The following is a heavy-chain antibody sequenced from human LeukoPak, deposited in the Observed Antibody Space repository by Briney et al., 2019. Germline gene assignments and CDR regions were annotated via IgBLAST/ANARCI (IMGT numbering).Heavy chain of an antibody. CDR1: GYTFTSYD. J-gene: IGHJ4*02. Sequence: ASVKVSCKASGYTFTSYDINWVRQATGQGLEWMGWMNAGNGNTKYSQKFQGRVTITRDTSASTAYMELSSLRSEDTAVYYCARIFFDYDSSGTLWGQGTLVTVSS. V-gene: IGHV1-3*01. CDR2: MNAGNGNT. CDR3: ARIFFDYDSSGTL. D-gene: IGHD3-22*01.